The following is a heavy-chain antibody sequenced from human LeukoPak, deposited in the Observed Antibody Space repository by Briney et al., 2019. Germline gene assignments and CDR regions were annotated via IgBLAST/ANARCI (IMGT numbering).Heavy chain of an antibody. Sequence: GALRLSCAASGFSFGSYAMSWVRQAAGKGLEWVSEICGSVSGSGDCTHYADSVKGRFTISRDNSKKTLYLQMNSLRAEDTAVYYCAKDRDYDFWSGYYYWGQGTLVTVSS. D-gene: IGHD3-3*01. V-gene: IGHV3-23*01. J-gene: IGHJ4*02. CDR2: ICGSVSGSGDCT. CDR3: AKDRDYDFWSGYYY. CDR1: GFSFGSYA.